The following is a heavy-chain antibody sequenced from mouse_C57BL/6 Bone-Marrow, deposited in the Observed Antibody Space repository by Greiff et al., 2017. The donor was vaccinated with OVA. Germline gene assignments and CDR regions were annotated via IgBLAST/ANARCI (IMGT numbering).Heavy chain of an antibody. CDR1: GFTFSDYY. D-gene: IGHD2-5*01. J-gene: IGHJ4*01. CDR3: ARARSYSNYVRAMDY. Sequence: EVKLMESEGGLVQPGSSMKLSCTASGFTFSDYYMAWVRQVPEKGLEWVANINYDGSSTYYLDSLKSRFIISRDNAKNILYLQMSSLKSEDTATYYCARARSYSNYVRAMDYWGQGTSVTVSS. CDR2: INYDGSST. V-gene: IGHV5-16*01.